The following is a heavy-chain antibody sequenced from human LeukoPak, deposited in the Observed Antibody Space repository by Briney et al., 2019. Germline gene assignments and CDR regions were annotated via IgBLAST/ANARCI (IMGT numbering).Heavy chain of an antibody. V-gene: IGHV4-34*01. CDR2: INHSGST. CDR3: ARLAAAGPFDY. CDR1: GGSFSGYY. J-gene: IGHJ4*02. D-gene: IGHD6-13*01. Sequence: PSETLSLTCAVYGGSFSGYYWSWIRQPPGKGLEWIGEINHSGSTNYNPSLKSRVTISVDTSKNQFSLKLSSVTAADTAVYYCARLAAAGPFDYWGQGTLVTVSS.